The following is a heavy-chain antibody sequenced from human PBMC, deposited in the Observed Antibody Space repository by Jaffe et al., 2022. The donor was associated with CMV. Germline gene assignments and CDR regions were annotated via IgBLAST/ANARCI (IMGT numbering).Heavy chain of an antibody. CDR3: ARDQGFDWSLSDYYYGMDV. D-gene: IGHD3-9*01. Sequence: QVQLVQSGAEVKKPGASVKVSCKASGYTFTSYGISWVRQAPGQGLEWMGWISAYNGNTNYAQKLQGRVTMTTDTSTSTAYMELRSLRSDDTAVYYCARDQGFDWSLSDYYYGMDVWGQGTTVTVSS. CDR2: ISAYNGNT. J-gene: IGHJ6*02. V-gene: IGHV1-18*01. CDR1: GYTFTSYG.